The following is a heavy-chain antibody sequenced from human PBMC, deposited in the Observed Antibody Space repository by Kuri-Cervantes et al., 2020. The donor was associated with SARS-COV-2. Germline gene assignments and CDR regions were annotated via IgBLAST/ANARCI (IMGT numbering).Heavy chain of an antibody. CDR1: GGTFSSYA. D-gene: IGHD2-2*02. J-gene: IGHJ5*02. CDR2: IIPIFGTA. Sequence: SVKVSCKASGGTFSSYAISWVRQAPGQGLEWMGGIIPIFGTANYAQKFQGRVTMTRDTSISTAYMELSRLRSDDTAVYYCASRGCSSTSCYTYWFEPWGRGTQVTVSS. V-gene: IGHV1-69*05. CDR3: ASRGCSSTSCYTYWFEP.